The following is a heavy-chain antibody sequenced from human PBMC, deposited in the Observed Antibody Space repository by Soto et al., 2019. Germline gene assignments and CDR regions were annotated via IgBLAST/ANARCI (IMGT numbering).Heavy chain of an antibody. J-gene: IGHJ6*02. Sequence: PSETLSLTCTVSGGSISSSSYYWGWIRQPPGKGLEWIGSIYYSGSTYYNPSLKSQVTISVDTSKNQFSLKLSSVTAADTAVYYCARVGMFYGMDVWGQGTTVTVSS. D-gene: IGHD3-10*02. CDR3: ARVGMFYGMDV. CDR1: GGSISSSSYY. CDR2: IYYSGST. V-gene: IGHV4-39*01.